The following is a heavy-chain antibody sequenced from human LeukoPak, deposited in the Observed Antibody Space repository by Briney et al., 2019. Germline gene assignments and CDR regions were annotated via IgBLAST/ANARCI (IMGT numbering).Heavy chain of an antibody. D-gene: IGHD3-16*02. J-gene: IGHJ4*02. CDR3: ARDLLIYDYVWGSYRMTGMYPVPV. V-gene: IGHV4-59*11. Sequence: SETLSLTCTVSGGSISSHYWSWIRQPPGKGLEWIGYTYYSGSTNYNPSLKSRVTISVDTSKNQFSLKLSSVTAADTAVYYCARDLLIYDYVWGSYRMTGMYPVPVWGQGTLVTVSS. CDR1: GGSISSHY. CDR2: TYYSGST.